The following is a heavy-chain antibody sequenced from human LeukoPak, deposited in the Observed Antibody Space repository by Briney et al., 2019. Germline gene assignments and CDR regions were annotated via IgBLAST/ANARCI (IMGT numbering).Heavy chain of an antibody. Sequence: GGSLRLSCAASGFTFSSYAMSWVRQAPGKGLEWVSAISGSGGSTYYADSVKGRFTISRDNSKNTLYLQMNSLRAEDTAVYYCXXXXXVVVVIPYYFDYWGQGTLVTVSS. CDR2: ISGSGGST. CDR1: GFTFSSYA. V-gene: IGHV3-23*01. J-gene: IGHJ4*02. D-gene: IGHD3-22*01. CDR3: XXXXXVVVVIPYYFDY.